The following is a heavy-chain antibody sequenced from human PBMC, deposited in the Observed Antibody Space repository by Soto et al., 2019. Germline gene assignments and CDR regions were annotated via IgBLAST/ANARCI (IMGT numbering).Heavy chain of an antibody. V-gene: IGHV1-46*01. D-gene: IGHD2-8*01. CDR1: GQEFSGYY. CDR3: TRVAGVDVEPENDGMDV. CDR2: IRPKTGGT. Sequence: QVQLVQSGAEVMKPGASVKVSCKAVGQEFSGYYFHWVRQASGHDTVWKSLIRPKTGGTTSAQKFQGRLTMARYTSTHTVYMEVSSLRQDDPEVYYCTRVAGVDVEPENDGMDVWGQGTTVTVSS. J-gene: IGHJ6*02.